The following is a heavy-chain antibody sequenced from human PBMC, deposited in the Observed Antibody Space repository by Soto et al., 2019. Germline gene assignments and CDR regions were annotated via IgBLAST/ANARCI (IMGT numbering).Heavy chain of an antibody. J-gene: IGHJ6*02. CDR2: ISGDGGST. D-gene: IGHD2-15*01. V-gene: IGHV3-43*02. Sequence: GESLKISCAASGFTFDDYAMHWVRQAPGKGLEWVSLISGDGGSTYYADSVKGRFTISRDNSKNSLYLQMNSLRTEDTALYYCAKDILGGGNYYYGMDVWGQGTTVTVSS. CDR1: GFTFDDYA. CDR3: AKDILGGGNYYYGMDV.